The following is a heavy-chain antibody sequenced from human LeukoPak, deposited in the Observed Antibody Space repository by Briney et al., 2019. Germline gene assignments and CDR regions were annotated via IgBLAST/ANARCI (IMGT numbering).Heavy chain of an antibody. Sequence: GGSLRLSCAASGFPFSGSGMHWVRQAPGKGLEWVAVIWYGGSNQYYADSVKGRFTISRDNSKNTVDLQMNSLRAEDTAVYFCAKDKDTPATAQPQRGYFESWGQGTLVTVSS. J-gene: IGHJ4*02. CDR2: IWYGGSNQ. CDR3: AKDKDTPATAQPQRGYFES. CDR1: GFPFSGSG. V-gene: IGHV3-33*06. D-gene: IGHD2-21*02.